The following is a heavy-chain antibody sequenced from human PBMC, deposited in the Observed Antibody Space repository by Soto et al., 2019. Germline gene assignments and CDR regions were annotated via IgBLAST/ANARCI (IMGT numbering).Heavy chain of an antibody. D-gene: IGHD3-22*01. CDR3: ATEDESSGYAGTFHH. CDR2: IAKDGVNK. V-gene: IGHV3-30-3*01. Sequence: QVQLVESGGAVVQPGRSLSLSCAASGFTFSSYVMHWVRQAPGKGLEWVAVIAKDGVNKHYSDSVKDRFTISRDNSKSTLNLQRNDLRSEDTAVYHCATEDESSGYAGTFHHWGQGTLVTVAP. CDR1: GFTFSSYV. J-gene: IGHJ1*01.